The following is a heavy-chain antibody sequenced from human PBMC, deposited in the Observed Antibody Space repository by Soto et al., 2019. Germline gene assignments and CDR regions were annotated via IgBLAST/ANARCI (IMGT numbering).Heavy chain of an antibody. D-gene: IGHD3-9*01. CDR1: EVKCVGLG. Sequence: RHSCRAVEVKCVGLGGRWISKDPGKGLEWVAVIWYDGSNKYYADSVKGRFTISRDNSKNTLYLQMNSLRAEDTAVYYCARDAKPLRYFGWSPINYYYYYMDVWGKGTTVTVSS. CDR3: ARDAKPLRYFGWSPINYYYYYMDV. J-gene: IGHJ6*03. V-gene: IGHV3-33*07. CDR2: IWYDGSNK.